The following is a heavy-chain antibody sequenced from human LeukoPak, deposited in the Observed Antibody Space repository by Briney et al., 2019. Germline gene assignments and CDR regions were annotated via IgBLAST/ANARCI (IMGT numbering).Heavy chain of an antibody. V-gene: IGHV1-69*01. CDR2: IIPIFGTA. CDR1: GGTFSSYA. CDR3: ARGVGYYDSSGYRLLDY. J-gene: IGHJ4*02. Sequence: ASVKVSCKASGGTFSSYAISWVRQAPGQGLEWMGGIIPIFGTANYAQKFQGRVTITADESTSTAYMELSSLRSEDTAVYYCARGVGYYDSSGYRLLDYWGQGTLVTVSS. D-gene: IGHD3-22*01.